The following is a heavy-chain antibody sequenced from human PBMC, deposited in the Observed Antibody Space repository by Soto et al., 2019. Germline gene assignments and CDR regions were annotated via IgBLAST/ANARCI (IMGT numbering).Heavy chain of an antibody. CDR3: AKDLSPYSSSSMDV. D-gene: IGHD6-6*01. J-gene: IGHJ6*02. Sequence: PVGSLRLSCAASGFIFDDCAMHWVRQAPGKGLEWVSLITWDGGSTFYGDSVKGRFTVSRDNSKNSLYLEMNSLRADDTALYFCAKDLSPYSSSSMDVWGQGTTVTVSS. CDR1: GFIFDDCA. V-gene: IGHV3-43D*04. CDR2: ITWDGGST.